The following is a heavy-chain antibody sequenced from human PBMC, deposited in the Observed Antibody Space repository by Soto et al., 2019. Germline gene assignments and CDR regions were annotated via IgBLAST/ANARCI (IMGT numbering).Heavy chain of an antibody. Sequence: SETLSLSCTVSGDSMTGRYWSWIRQPPGKGLEWIGYIYYSGSTKYNPSLKSRVTISVDTSKNQFSLKLSSVTAADTAVYYCARGGGNYYESSGPPSTFDYWGQGTPVTVSS. CDR3: ARGGGNYYESSGPPSTFDY. CDR1: GDSMTGRY. V-gene: IGHV4-59*08. D-gene: IGHD3-22*01. J-gene: IGHJ4*02. CDR2: IYYSGST.